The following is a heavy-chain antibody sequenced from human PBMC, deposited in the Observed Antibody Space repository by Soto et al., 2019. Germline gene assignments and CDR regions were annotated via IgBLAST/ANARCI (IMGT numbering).Heavy chain of an antibody. D-gene: IGHD6-19*01. CDR3: ARVEAVAGLYNYPGLDV. V-gene: IGHV1-69*12. Sequence: QVQLVQSGAEVKKPGSSVKVSCKVSGGTFSNYAIDWVRLAPGHGLEWMGGIVPIFGTTYYTQKFQGRATIIADDSTNTAYLEMSSLGSEDTAIYYCARVEAVAGLYNYPGLDVWGQGTAVTVSS. CDR2: IVPIFGTT. CDR1: GGTFSNYA. J-gene: IGHJ6*02.